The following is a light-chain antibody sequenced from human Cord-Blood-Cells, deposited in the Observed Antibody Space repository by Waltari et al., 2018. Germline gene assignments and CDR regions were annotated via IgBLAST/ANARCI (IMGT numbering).Light chain of an antibody. CDR1: PSVSSN. J-gene: IGKJ4*01. V-gene: IGKV3-11*01. CDR2: DAS. Sequence: EIVLTQSPANLYFSSRATDNLSCRPSPSVSSNLAWYQQKPGQAPRLLIYDASNTATGIPASFSVSGSGTDFTRTISSLEPEDFAVYYCQQRSNWLTFGGGTKVEIK. CDR3: QQRSNWLT.